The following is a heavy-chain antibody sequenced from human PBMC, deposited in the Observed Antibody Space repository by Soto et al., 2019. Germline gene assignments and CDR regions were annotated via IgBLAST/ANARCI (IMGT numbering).Heavy chain of an antibody. CDR1: GFTVSTKY. CDR3: ARGRTTVTTFHYYYMDV. V-gene: IGHV3-66*01. Sequence: GSLRLSCAASGFTVSTKYMSWVRQAPGKGLEWVSLIQSGGSTYYAGSVEGRFTISRDNSKNTLYLQMNSLRAEDTAVYYCARGRTTVTTFHYYYMDVWGKGTTVTVSS. D-gene: IGHD4-17*01. J-gene: IGHJ6*03. CDR2: IQSGGST.